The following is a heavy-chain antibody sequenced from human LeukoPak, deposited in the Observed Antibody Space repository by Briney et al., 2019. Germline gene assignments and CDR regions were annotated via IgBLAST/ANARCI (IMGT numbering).Heavy chain of an antibody. D-gene: IGHD4-17*01. V-gene: IGHV3-73*01. Sequence: GGYLRLSCAASGFTFSGSAMHWVRQASGKGLEWVGRIRSKANSYATAYAASVKGRFTISRDDSKNTAYLQMNSLKTEDTAVYYCTRSRADYGSYYYYMDVWGKGTTVTVSS. CDR2: IRSKANSYAT. CDR1: GFTFSGSA. J-gene: IGHJ6*03. CDR3: TRSRADYGSYYYYMDV.